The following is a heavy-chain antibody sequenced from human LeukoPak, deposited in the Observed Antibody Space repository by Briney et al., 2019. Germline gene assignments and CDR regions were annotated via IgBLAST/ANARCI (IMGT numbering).Heavy chain of an antibody. CDR1: IGSFSGYY. CDR3: ARERHYLDV. J-gene: IGHJ6*02. D-gene: IGHD3-10*01. CDR2: INHSGST. V-gene: IGHV4-34*01. Sequence: PSETLSLTCAVYIGSFSGYYWSWIRQPPGKGLEWVGEINHSGSTNYNPSLKSRVTISVDTSKDQFSLRLSSMTAADTAVYYCARERHYLDVWGQGTTVTVSS.